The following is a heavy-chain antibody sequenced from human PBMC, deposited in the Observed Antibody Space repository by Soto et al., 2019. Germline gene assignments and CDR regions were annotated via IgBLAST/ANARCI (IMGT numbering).Heavy chain of an antibody. J-gene: IGHJ4*02. CDR2: ISYDGSNK. Sequence: QVQLVESGGGVVQPGRSLRLSCAASGFTFSSYAMHWVRQAPGKGLEWVAVISYDGSNKYYADSVKGRFTISRGNSKNTLYLQMNSLRAEDTAVYYCARDWAGPLDYWGQGTLVTVSS. D-gene: IGHD7-27*01. V-gene: IGHV3-30-3*01. CDR3: ARDWAGPLDY. CDR1: GFTFSSYA.